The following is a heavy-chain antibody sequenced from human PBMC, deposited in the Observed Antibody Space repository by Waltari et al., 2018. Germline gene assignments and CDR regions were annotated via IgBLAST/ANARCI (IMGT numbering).Heavy chain of an antibody. CDR2: ISGSGGST. J-gene: IGHJ6*02. V-gene: IGHV3-23*01. CDR1: GFTFSSYA. CDR3: AKTAGPPSLGYYGMDV. Sequence: EVQLLESGGGLVQPGGSLSISCAASGFTFSSYAMSWVRQAPGKGLEWVSAISGSGGSTDYADSVKGRFTISRDNSKNTLYVQMSSLRAEDTAVYYCAKTAGPPSLGYYGMDVWGQGTTVTVSS.